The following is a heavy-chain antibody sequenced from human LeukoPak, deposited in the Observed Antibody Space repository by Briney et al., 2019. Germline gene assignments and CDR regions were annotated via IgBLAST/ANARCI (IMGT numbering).Heavy chain of an antibody. V-gene: IGHV1-24*01. D-gene: IGHD3-10*01. CDR2: FDPEDGET. CDR3: ARGLGTHYGSGPSDY. CDR1: GYTFTGYY. J-gene: IGHJ4*02. Sequence: GASVKVSCKASGYTFTGYYMHWARQAPGKGLEWMGGFDPEDGETIYAQKFQGRVTMTEDTSTDTAYMELSSLRSEDTAVYYCARGLGTHYGSGPSDYWGQGTLVTVSS.